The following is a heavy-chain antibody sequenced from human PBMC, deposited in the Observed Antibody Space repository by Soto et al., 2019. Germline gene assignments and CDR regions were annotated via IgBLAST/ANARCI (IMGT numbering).Heavy chain of an antibody. D-gene: IGHD1-26*01. J-gene: IGHJ4*02. V-gene: IGHV4-59*01. CDR3: ARGVGSSPPRY. CDR1: GGSISVYY. CDR2: IYDSGSP. Sequence: SETLSLTCTISGGSISVYYWSWIRQLPGQALEWIGYIYDSGSPYYNPPLRSRVIISADTPKNQISLKLTSAPAADTAVYYCARGVGSSPPRYWGRGTLGTVS.